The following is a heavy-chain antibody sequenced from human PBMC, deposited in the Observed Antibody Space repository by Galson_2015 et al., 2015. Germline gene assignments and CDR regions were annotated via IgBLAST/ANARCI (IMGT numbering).Heavy chain of an antibody. D-gene: IGHD5-12*01. J-gene: IGHJ4*02. CDR2: IYYSGST. V-gene: IGHV4-39*07. CDR3: ARDPKYSGYGDY. CDR1: GGSISSSSYY. Sequence: SETLSLTCTASGGSISSSSYYWGWIRQPPGKGLEWIGSIYYSGSTYYNPSLKSRVTISVDTSKNQFSLKLSSVTAADTAVYYCARDPKYSGYGDYWGQGTLVTVSS.